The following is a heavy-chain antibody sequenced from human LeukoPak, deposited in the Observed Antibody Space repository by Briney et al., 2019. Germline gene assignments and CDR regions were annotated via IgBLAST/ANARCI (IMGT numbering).Heavy chain of an antibody. CDR2: ISGSGGST. Sequence: GGSLRLSCAASGFTFSSYAMSWVRQAPGKGLEWVSAISGSGGSTYYADSVKDRFTISRDNSKNTLYLQMNSLRAEDTAVYYCAKDRTYGSGWYYFDYWGQGTLVTVSS. V-gene: IGHV3-23*01. CDR1: GFTFSSYA. D-gene: IGHD6-19*01. J-gene: IGHJ4*02. CDR3: AKDRTYGSGWYYFDY.